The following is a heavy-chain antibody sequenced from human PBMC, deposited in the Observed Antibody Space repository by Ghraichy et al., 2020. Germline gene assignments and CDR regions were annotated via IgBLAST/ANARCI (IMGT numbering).Heavy chain of an antibody. CDR3: AREPRKNYYGSGSYYNKREKYYYYGMDV. J-gene: IGHJ6*02. D-gene: IGHD3-10*01. CDR2: INHSGST. V-gene: IGHV4-34*01. CDR1: GGSFSGYY. Sequence: SETLSLTCAVYGGSFSGYYWSWIRQPPGKGLEWIGEINHSGSTNYNPSLKSRVTISVDTSKNQFSLKLSSVTAADTAVYYCAREPRKNYYGSGSYYNKREKYYYYGMDVWGQGTTVTVSS.